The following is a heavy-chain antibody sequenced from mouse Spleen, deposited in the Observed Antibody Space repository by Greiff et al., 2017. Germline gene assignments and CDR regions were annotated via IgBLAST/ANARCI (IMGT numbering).Heavy chain of an antibody. Sequence: VQLQQSGPGLVQPSQSLSITCTVSGFSLTSYGVHWVRQSPGKGLEWLGVIWSGGSTDYNAAFISRLSISKDNSKSQVFFKMNSLQADDTAIYYCARVYGSSYDAMDYWGQGTSVTVSS. D-gene: IGHD1-1*01. J-gene: IGHJ4*01. CDR1: GFSLTSYG. CDR3: ARVYGSSYDAMDY. V-gene: IGHV2-2*01. CDR2: IWSGGST.